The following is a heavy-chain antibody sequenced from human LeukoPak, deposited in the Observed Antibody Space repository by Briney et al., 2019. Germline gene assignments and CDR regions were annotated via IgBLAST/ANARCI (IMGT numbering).Heavy chain of an antibody. Sequence: PSETLSLTCAVYGGSFSGYYWSWIRQPPGKGLEWIGEINHSGSTNYNPSLKSRVTISVDTSKNQFSLKLSSVTAADTAVYYCARSFRYVPRGVQRSMDVWGKGTTVTVSS. V-gene: IGHV4-34*01. CDR3: ARSFRYVPRGVQRSMDV. CDR1: GGSFSGYY. CDR2: INHSGST. D-gene: IGHD2-2*01. J-gene: IGHJ6*03.